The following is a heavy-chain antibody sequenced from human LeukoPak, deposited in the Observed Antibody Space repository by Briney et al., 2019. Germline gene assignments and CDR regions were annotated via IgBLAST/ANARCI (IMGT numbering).Heavy chain of an antibody. D-gene: IGHD1-26*01. J-gene: IGHJ4*02. CDR1: GGSISSGGYY. V-gene: IGHV4-31*03. Sequence: PSETLSLTCTVSGGSISSGGYYWSWIRQHPGKGLEWSGYIYYSGSTYYNPSLKSRVTMSVDTSKNQFSLKLSSVTAADTAVYYCARTRSGYLADYWGQGTLVTVSS. CDR2: IYYSGST. CDR3: ARTRSGYLADY.